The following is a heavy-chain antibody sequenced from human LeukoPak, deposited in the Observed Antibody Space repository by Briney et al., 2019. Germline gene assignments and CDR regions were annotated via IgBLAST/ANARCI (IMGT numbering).Heavy chain of an antibody. J-gene: IGHJ5*02. CDR3: ASSNYDFWSGYYQANNWFDP. CDR1: GGSISSYY. Sequence: SETLSLTCTVSGGSISSYYWSWIRQPPGKGLEWIWYIYYSGSTNYNPSLKSGVTISVDTSKNQFSLKLISGTGADTAVDYCASSNYDFWSGYYQANNWFDPWGQGTLVTVSS. D-gene: IGHD3-3*01. CDR2: IYYSGST. V-gene: IGHV4-59*01.